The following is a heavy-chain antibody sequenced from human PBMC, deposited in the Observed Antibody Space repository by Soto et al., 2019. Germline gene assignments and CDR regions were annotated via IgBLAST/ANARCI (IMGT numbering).Heavy chain of an antibody. V-gene: IGHV1-46*03. Sequence: GASVKVSCKASGYTFTSYYMNWVRQAPGQGLEWLGIINPSGGYTTYAQRFLGRVTMTSDTSTSTVHMELGSLTSEDTAVYYCARGGGIVVVTTPYDYWGQGSLVTVPS. CDR1: GYTFTSYY. D-gene: IGHD2-21*02. CDR2: INPSGGYT. CDR3: ARGGGIVVVTTPYDY. J-gene: IGHJ4*02.